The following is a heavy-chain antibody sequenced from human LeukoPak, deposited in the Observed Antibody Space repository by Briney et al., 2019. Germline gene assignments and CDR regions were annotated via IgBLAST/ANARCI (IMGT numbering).Heavy chain of an antibody. V-gene: IGHV3-21*01. D-gene: IGHD3-22*01. CDR2: ISSSSSYI. CDR1: GFTFSTYS. J-gene: IGHJ4*02. CDR3: ARGSPYYDSSGGLDY. Sequence: MSGGSLRLSCAASGFTFSTYSMNWVRQAPGKGLEWVSSISSSSSYIYYADSVKGRFTISRDNAKNSLYLQMNSLRAEDTAVYYCARGSPYYDSSGGLDYWGQGTLVTVSS.